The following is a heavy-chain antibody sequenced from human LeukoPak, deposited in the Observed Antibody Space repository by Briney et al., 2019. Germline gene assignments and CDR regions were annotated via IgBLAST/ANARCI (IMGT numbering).Heavy chain of an antibody. V-gene: IGHV3-30*18. CDR2: ISSGGSNK. Sequence: PGRSLRLSCAASRFTFSNYGMHWVRQAPGKGLEWVAIISSGGSNKYYGDSVKGRFTISRDNSKNTLYLQMNSLRAEDTAVYYCAKSASSGWTKADYWGQGTLVTVSS. CDR1: RFTFSNYG. J-gene: IGHJ4*02. D-gene: IGHD6-19*01. CDR3: AKSASSGWTKADY.